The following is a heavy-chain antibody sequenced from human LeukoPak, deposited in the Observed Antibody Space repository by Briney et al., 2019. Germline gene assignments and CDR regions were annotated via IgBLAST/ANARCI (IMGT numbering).Heavy chain of an antibody. J-gene: IGHJ3*02. CDR1: GFTFSSYA. D-gene: IGHD2-2*01. CDR2: ISYDGSNK. CDR3: ARDQDIVIIPAGADAFDI. V-gene: IGHV3-30-3*01. Sequence: GGSLRLSCAASGFTFSSYAMHWVRQAPGKGLEWVTIISYDGSNKYYADSVKGRFTISRDNSKNTLYLQMNSLRAEDTAVYYCARDQDIVIIPAGADAFDIWGQGTMVTVSS.